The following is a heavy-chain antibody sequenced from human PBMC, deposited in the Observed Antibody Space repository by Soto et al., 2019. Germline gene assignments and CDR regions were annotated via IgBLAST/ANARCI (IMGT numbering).Heavy chain of an antibody. CDR1: GFTFDDYA. J-gene: IGHJ4*02. CDR3: AKGRGLVLSFYFDY. V-gene: IGHV3-9*01. Sequence: EVQLVESGGGLVQPGRSLRLSCAASGFTFDDYAMHWVRQAPGKGLEWVSGISWNSGSIGYADSVKGRFTITRDNAKKTLYLQMNSLRAEDTALYYCAKGRGLVLSFYFDYWGQGTLVTVSS. D-gene: IGHD6-19*01. CDR2: ISWNSGSI.